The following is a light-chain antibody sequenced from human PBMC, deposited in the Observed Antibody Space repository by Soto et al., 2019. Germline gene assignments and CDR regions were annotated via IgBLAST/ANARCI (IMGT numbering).Light chain of an antibody. CDR3: QQLNSYPLT. CDR1: QGISSY. V-gene: IGKV1-9*01. Sequence: DLQLTQSPSFLSASVGDRVTITCRASQGISSYLAWYQQKPGKAPNLLIYVASTLQSGVPSRFSGSGSGTEFTLTISSLQPEDSATYYCQQLNSYPLTFGGGTKVEIK. CDR2: VAS. J-gene: IGKJ4*01.